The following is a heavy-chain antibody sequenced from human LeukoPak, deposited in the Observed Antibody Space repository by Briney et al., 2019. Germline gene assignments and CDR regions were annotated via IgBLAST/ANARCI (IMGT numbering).Heavy chain of an antibody. V-gene: IGHV3-20*04. Sequence: GGPLRLSCAASGFTFDDYGMSWVRQAPGKGLEWVSGINWNGGSTGYADSVKGRFTISRDNAKNSLYLQMNSLRAEDTALYYRARSAYSGYPGGFDYWGQGTLVTVSS. CDR3: ARSAYSGYPGGFDY. CDR1: GFTFDDYG. CDR2: INWNGGST. J-gene: IGHJ4*02. D-gene: IGHD5-12*01.